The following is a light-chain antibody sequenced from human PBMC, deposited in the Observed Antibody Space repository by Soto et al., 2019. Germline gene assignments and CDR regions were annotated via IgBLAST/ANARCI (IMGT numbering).Light chain of an antibody. Sequence: QSALTQPPSAPGSPGQSFTISCTGTGSNFGGYNYVSWYHQHPGKAPKFLIFEFSGRPSGVPDRFSGSKSGNTASRTVSGLQADDEADYYCSSYAGSNNPVIFGGGTKVTVL. CDR2: EFS. J-gene: IGLJ2*01. CDR3: SSYAGSNNPVI. CDR1: GSNFGGYNY. V-gene: IGLV2-8*01.